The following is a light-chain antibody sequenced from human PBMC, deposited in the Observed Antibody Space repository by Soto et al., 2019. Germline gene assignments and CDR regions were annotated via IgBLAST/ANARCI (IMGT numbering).Light chain of an antibody. CDR3: SSYTSSSTPYV. Sequence: SALTQSASVSGSPGQSITISCTGTSSDIGAYNYVSWYQQHPGKAPKLMIHDVSNRPSGVSNRFSGSKSGNTASLTISGLQAEDEADYYCSSYTSSSTPYVFGTGTKLTVL. V-gene: IGLV2-14*01. CDR1: SSDIGAYNY. J-gene: IGLJ1*01. CDR2: DVS.